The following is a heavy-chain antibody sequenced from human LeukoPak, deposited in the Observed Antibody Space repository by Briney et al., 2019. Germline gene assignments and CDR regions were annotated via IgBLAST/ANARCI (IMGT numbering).Heavy chain of an antibody. CDR1: GGTFSSYA. D-gene: IGHD3-22*01. V-gene: IGHV1-69*04. CDR2: IIPIFGIT. CDR3: ARDFRRHYDSGGYSHFDY. Sequence: ASVKVSCKASGGTFSSYAINWVRQAPGQGLEWMGRIIPIFGITNYAQKLQGRGTITADKSTSTAYMELSSLRSEDTAVYCCARDFRRHYDSGGYSHFDYWGQGTLVTVSS. J-gene: IGHJ4*02.